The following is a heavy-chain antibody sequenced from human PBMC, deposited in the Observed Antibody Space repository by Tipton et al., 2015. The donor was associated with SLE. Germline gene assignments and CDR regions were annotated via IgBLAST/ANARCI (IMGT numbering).Heavy chain of an antibody. Sequence: TLSLTCAVSGGSISSNYWWSWVRQPPGKGLEWIGEIYHSGNTNYNPSLKSRVTISVDTSKNQFSLNLRSVTAADTAVYYCARGARGYSYGSDEDFDSWGQGTLVTVSS. J-gene: IGHJ4*02. CDR1: GGSISSNYW. CDR2: IYHSGNT. D-gene: IGHD5-18*01. V-gene: IGHV4-4*02. CDR3: ARGARGYSYGSDEDFDS.